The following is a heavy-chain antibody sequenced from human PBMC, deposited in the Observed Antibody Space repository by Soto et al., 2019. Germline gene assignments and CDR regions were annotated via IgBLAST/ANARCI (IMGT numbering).Heavy chain of an antibody. CDR2: IYHSGGT. J-gene: IGHJ3*01. V-gene: IGHV4-31*03. D-gene: IGHD2-8*01. Sequence: QVQLRESGPGLVKPSETLSLTCFVSGDSLTVGGHYWTWIRQHPGKGLDGIGYIYHSGGTYYNPSLKSRVTIGVDTSENRFSLRLTSVAAADTGVYYCARGNNGFELWGQGKMVTV. CDR3: ARGNNGFEL. CDR1: GDSLTVGGHY.